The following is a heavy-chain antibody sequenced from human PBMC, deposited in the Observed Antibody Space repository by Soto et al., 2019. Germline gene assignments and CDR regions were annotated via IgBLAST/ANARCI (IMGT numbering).Heavy chain of an antibody. CDR3: ARGGRIVVVPAAMKTSHNNWFDP. CDR1: GGSFSGYY. V-gene: IGHV4-34*01. J-gene: IGHJ5*02. Sequence: SETLSLTCAVYGGSFSGYYWSWIRQPPGKGLEWIGEINHSGSTNYNPSLKNRVTISVDTSKNQFSLKLSSVTAADTAVYYCARGGRIVVVPAAMKTSHNNWFDPWGQGTLVTVSS. CDR2: INHSGST. D-gene: IGHD2-2*01.